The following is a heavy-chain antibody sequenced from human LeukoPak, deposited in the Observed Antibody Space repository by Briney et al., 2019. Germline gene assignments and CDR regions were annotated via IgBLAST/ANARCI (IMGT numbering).Heavy chain of an antibody. CDR1: GGSISSSSYY. V-gene: IGHV4-39*01. J-gene: IGHJ4*02. CDR2: IYYSGST. D-gene: IGHD6-6*01. CDR3: ARSGAEYSSSSGYFDY. Sequence: SETLSLTCTVSGGSISSSSYYWGWIRQPPGKGLEWIGSIYYSGSTYYNPSLKSRVTISVDTSKNQFSLKLSSVTAADTAVNYCARSGAEYSSSSGYFDYWGQGTLVTVSS.